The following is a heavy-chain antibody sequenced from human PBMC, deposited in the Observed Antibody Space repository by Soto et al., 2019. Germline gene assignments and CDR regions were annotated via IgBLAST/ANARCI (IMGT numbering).Heavy chain of an antibody. CDR1: GGSISSSNYY. D-gene: IGHD6-19*01. V-gene: IGHV4-39*01. J-gene: IGHJ4*02. CDR3: ASPVIGQWLSSLGY. CDR2: IYYSGST. Sequence: QLQLQESGPGLVKPSETLSLTCTVSGGSISSSNYYWGWIRQPPGKGLEWIGSIYYSGSTYYNPSLKSRVTISVDTSKNQFSLKLSSVTAADTAVYYCASPVIGQWLSSLGYWGQGTLVTVSS.